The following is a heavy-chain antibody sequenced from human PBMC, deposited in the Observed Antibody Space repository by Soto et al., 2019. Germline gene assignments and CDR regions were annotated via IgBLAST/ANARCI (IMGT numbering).Heavy chain of an antibody. V-gene: IGHV4-61*01. J-gene: IGHJ4*02. CDR3: ARDNGGSYDY. D-gene: IGHD1-26*01. CDR1: GGSISSGSYY. CDR2: IYYSGST. Sequence: QLQLQESGPGLVKPSETLSLTCTVSGGSISSGSYYWSWIRQPPGKGLEWIGYIYYSGSTNYNPSLKSRVTISVDTSKNQFSLKLSSVTAADTAVYYCARDNGGSYDYWGQGTLVTVSS.